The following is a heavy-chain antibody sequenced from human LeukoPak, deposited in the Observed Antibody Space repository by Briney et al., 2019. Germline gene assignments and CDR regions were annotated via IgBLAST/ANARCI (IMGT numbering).Heavy chain of an antibody. D-gene: IGHD2-15*01. CDR3: ACYGIAPPY. J-gene: IGHJ4*02. Sequence: PGGSLRLSCAASGFSFDDYAMHWVRQAPGKGLEWVSLISGDGGSTYYADSVKGRFTISRDNAKNTLYLQMNSLRTEDTAVYYCACYGIAPPYWGQGTLVTVSS. V-gene: IGHV3-43*02. CDR1: GFSFDDYA. CDR2: ISGDGGST.